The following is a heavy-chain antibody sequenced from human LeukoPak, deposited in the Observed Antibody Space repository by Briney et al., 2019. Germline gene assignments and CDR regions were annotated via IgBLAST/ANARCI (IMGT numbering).Heavy chain of an antibody. Sequence: PGGSPRLSCAASGFTFSDYYMSWISQAPGKGLEWVSYISSSGSTIYYADSVKGRFTISRDNSKNSLYLQMNSLRAEDTAVYYCARDVAAVAPTAFDIWGLGTMVTVSS. D-gene: IGHD6-13*01. CDR3: ARDVAAVAPTAFDI. CDR1: GFTFSDYY. V-gene: IGHV3-11*01. J-gene: IGHJ3*02. CDR2: ISSSGSTI.